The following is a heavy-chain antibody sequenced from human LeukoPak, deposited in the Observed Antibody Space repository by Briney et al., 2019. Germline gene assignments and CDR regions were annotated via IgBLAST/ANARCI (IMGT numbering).Heavy chain of an antibody. J-gene: IGHJ4*02. CDR1: GYTFNSYG. V-gene: IGHV1-18*01. CDR2: INPYNGYT. Sequence: ASVKVSCKASGYTFNSYGISWVRQAPGQGLEWMGWINPYNGYTNYAQKLQGRVTMTTDTSTSTAYMELRSLRSDDTAVYYCARDPSGYSYGPIDYWGQGTLVTVSS. CDR3: ARDPSGYSYGPIDY. D-gene: IGHD5-18*01.